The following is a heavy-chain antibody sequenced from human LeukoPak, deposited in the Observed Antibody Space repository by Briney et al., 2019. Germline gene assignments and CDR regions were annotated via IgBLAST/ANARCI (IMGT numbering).Heavy chain of an antibody. J-gene: IGHJ4*02. D-gene: IGHD1-26*01. V-gene: IGHV4-39*01. CDR1: GGSVTTTNFD. CDR2: ISSSGKS. Sequence: PSETLSLTCAVSGGSVTTTNFDWAWIRRPPGQGLEWIATISSSGKSYYNPYLMSRVTISVDTSKNQFSLDVTSVTAADTSLFYCARFKGGTGFDYWGRGILVIVS. CDR3: ARFKGGTGFDY.